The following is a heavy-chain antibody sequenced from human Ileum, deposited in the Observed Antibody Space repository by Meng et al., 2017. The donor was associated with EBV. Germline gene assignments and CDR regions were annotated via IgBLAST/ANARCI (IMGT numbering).Heavy chain of an antibody. J-gene: IGHJ4*02. Sequence: QVQLRGSGPGLVKFSGPLSLTWCVSGDSMTNNNWWTWVRQPPGKGLEWIGEIYHSGSTNYNPSLQSRATISVDMSKKQFSLKLRSVTAADTAVYYCARTGVGLAFDYWGLGTLVTVSS. CDR2: IYHSGST. CDR3: ARTGVGLAFDY. D-gene: IGHD2-8*01. CDR1: GDSMTNNNW. V-gene: IGHV4-4*02.